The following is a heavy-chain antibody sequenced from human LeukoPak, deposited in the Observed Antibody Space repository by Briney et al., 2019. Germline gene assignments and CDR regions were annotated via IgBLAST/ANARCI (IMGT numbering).Heavy chain of an antibody. CDR2: IYPGDSDI. Sequence: GESLKISCKGSGYSFTSYWIGWVRQMPGKGLEWMGIIYPGDSDIRYSPSFQGQVTFSVDKSISTAYLQWSTLKASDTAIYYCARLRAIAVASFFDSWGQGTLVTVSS. CDR3: ARLRAIAVASFFDS. J-gene: IGHJ4*02. D-gene: IGHD6-19*01. V-gene: IGHV5-51*01. CDR1: GYSFTSYW.